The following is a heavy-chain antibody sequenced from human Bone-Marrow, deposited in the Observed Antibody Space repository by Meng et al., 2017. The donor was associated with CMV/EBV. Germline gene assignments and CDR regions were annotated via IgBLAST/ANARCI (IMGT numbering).Heavy chain of an antibody. CDR2: IYSGGST. V-gene: IGHV3-53*01. CDR3: ARESGGPHGMDF. D-gene: IGHD2-15*01. Sequence: GESLKISCAASGFPVSSNYMSWVRQAPGKGLEWVSVIYSGGSTYYADSVKGRFTISRDNSKNTLYLQMNSLRAEDTAVYYCARESGGPHGMDFWGQGTTVTGSS. J-gene: IGHJ6*01. CDR1: GFPVSSNY.